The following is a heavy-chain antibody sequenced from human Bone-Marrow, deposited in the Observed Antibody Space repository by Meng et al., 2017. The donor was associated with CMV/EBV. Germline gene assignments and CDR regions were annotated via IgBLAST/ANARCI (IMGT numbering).Heavy chain of an antibody. J-gene: IGHJ4*02. CDR2: ISYDGSDT. CDR3: ARGDFWSGYYNYIDY. V-gene: IGHV3-30*04. CDR1: EFTFRSYR. Sequence: GSLKISCAASEFTFRSYRMHWVRQAPGKGLEWLAGISYDGSDTYYADSMKGRFTIFRDNSRDTLFLQMDSLRAEDTGVYYCARGDFWSGYYNYIDYCGQATVATVSS. D-gene: IGHD3-3*01.